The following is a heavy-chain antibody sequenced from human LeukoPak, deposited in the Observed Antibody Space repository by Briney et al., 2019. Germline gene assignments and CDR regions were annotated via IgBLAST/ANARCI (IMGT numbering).Heavy chain of an antibody. D-gene: IGHD3-10*01. J-gene: IGHJ5*02. V-gene: IGHV4-39*07. CDR3: ARAPRDVLLWKRFLA. CDR1: GASISGSGYY. Sequence: SETLSLTCTVSGASISGSGYYWGWIRQPPGKGLEWIGNIYDSGSTYYNASLQSRVTISIDTSKNQFSLKLSSVTAADTAVCYCARAPRDVLLWKRFLAWGQGTLVTVSS. CDR2: IYDSGST.